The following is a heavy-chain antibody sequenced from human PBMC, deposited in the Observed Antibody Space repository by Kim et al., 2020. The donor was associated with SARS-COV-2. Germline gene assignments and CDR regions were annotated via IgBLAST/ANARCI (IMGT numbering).Heavy chain of an antibody. Sequence: GGSLRLYCAASGFTFSDYSMNWVRQAPGKGLEWISYIINSGNTIYYADSVKGRFTISRDNAKNSLFLQMKSLRAEDTAVYYCARFYRASATTTYFDYWGQGTLVTVSS. J-gene: IGHJ4*02. CDR1: GFTFSDYS. CDR2: IINSGNTI. V-gene: IGHV3-48*04. D-gene: IGHD1-26*01. CDR3: ARFYRASATTTYFDY.